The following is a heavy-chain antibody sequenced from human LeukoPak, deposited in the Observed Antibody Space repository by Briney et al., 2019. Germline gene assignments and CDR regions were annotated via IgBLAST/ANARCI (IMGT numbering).Heavy chain of an antibody. CDR3: ARDGDYYHYYMDV. V-gene: IGHV3-7*01. CDR1: GFTFSSYW. D-gene: IGHD4-17*01. CDR2: IKQDGSEK. Sequence: PGGSLRLSCAASGFTFSSYWMSWVRQAPGKGLEWVANIKQDGSEKYYVDSVKGRFTISRDNAKNSLYLQMNSLRAEDTAVYYCARDGDYYHYYMDVWGKGTTVTVSS. J-gene: IGHJ6*03.